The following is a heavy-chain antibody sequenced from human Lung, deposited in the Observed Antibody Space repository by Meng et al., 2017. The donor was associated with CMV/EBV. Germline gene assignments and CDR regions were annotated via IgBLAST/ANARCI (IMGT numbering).Heavy chain of an antibody. CDR2: ISYDGSNK. CDR1: GFTFSSYA. J-gene: IGHJ3*02. CDR3: ARGGYSSSSGAFAI. Sequence: GGSXRLXCAASGFTFSSYAMHWVRQAPGKGLEWVAVISYDGSNKYYADSVKGRFTISRDNSKNTLYLQMNSLRAEDTAVYYCARGGYSSSSGAFAIWGQGKXVTGSS. V-gene: IGHV3-30-3*01. D-gene: IGHD6-6*01.